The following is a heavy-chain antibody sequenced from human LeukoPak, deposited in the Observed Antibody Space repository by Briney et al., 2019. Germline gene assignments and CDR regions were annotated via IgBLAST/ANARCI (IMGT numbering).Heavy chain of an antibody. J-gene: IGHJ4*02. CDR3: ARDTLYDRGDY. Sequence: GGSLRLSCAASGFTLRSYTMNWVRQAPGKGLEWVSSISSSSSYIYYADSVKGRFTISRDNAKNSLYLQMNSLRAEDTAVYYCARDTLYDRGDYWGQGTLVTVSS. CDR2: ISSSSSYI. D-gene: IGHD3-10*02. CDR1: GFTLRSYT. V-gene: IGHV3-21*01.